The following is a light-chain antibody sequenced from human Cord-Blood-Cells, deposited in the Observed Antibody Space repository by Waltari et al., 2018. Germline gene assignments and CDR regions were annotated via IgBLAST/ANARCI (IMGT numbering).Light chain of an antibody. V-gene: IGKV1-39*01. Sequence: DIQMPKSPSSLFASVGDRVPITCRASQSISSYLNWYQQKPGKAPKLLIYAASSLQSGVPSRFSGSGSGTDFTLTISSLQPEDFATYYCQQSYSTPFTFGPGTKVDIK. CDR2: AAS. J-gene: IGKJ3*01. CDR3: QQSYSTPFT. CDR1: QSISSY.